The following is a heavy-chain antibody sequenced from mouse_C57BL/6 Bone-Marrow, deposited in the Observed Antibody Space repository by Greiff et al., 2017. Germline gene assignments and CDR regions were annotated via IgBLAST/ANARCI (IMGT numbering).Heavy chain of an antibody. Sequence: VQRVESGPGLVQPSQSLSITCTVSGFSLTSYGVHWVRQSPGKGLEWLGVIWRGGSTDYNAAFMSRLGITKDNTKSQVFFKMNSLQADDTAIYYCAKTLFITTVVADYAMDYWGQGTSVTVSS. J-gene: IGHJ4*01. D-gene: IGHD1-1*01. CDR3: AKTLFITTVVADYAMDY. CDR2: IWRGGST. CDR1: GFSLTSYG. V-gene: IGHV2-5*01.